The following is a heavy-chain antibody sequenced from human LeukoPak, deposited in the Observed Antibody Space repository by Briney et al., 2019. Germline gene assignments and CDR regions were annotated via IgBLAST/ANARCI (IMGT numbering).Heavy chain of an antibody. J-gene: IGHJ4*02. CDR2: MSGSGGTT. CDR3: AKAVLLWFFDY. V-gene: IGHV3-23*01. D-gene: IGHD3-10*01. Sequence: GGSLRLSCAASGFTFSSHAMSWVRQAPGKGLEWVSGMSGSGGTTNYADSVKGRFTISRDNSKNTLYLQMNSLRAEDTAVYYCAKAVLLWFFDYWGQGTLVTVSS. CDR1: GFTFSSHA.